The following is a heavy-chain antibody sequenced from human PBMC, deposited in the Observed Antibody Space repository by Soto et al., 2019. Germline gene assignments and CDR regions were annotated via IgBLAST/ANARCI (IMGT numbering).Heavy chain of an antibody. CDR2: ISGSSGIT. V-gene: IGHV3-23*01. J-gene: IGHJ6*02. CDR3: ARGDRSTWYGLDV. CDR1: GVTFSNYA. Sequence: GWSLGLSCAACGVTFSNYAMNGVRQAPGKGLEWVSSISGSSGITYYADSVKGRFTISRDNSKNTLYLQMDRLRAEDTAVYYCARGDRSTWYGLDVWGQGTTVTVSS. D-gene: IGHD2-2*01.